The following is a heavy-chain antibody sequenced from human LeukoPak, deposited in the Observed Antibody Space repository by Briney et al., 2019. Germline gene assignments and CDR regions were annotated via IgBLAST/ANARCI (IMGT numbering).Heavy chain of an antibody. V-gene: IGHV3-21*01. J-gene: IGHJ3*02. D-gene: IGHD1-1*01. CDR3: ARALDAEGAFDI. CDR2: ISSSSSYI. CDR1: GFTFSSYS. Sequence: PGGSLRLSCAASGFTFSSYSMNWVRQAPGMGLEWVSSISSSSSYIYYADSVKGRFTISRDNAKNSLYLQMNSLRAEDTAVYYCARALDAEGAFDIWGQGTMVTVSS.